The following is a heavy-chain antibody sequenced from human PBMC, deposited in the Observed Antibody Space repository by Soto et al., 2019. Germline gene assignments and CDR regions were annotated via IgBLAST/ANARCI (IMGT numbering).Heavy chain of an antibody. CDR1: GGSISSYY. Sequence: SETLSLTCTVSGGSISSYYWSWIRQPPGKGLEWIGYIYYSGSTNYNPSLKSRVTISVDTSKNQFSLRLRSMTAADTAVYYCARGRPWELYDYWGQGARVTVSS. CDR2: IYYSGST. D-gene: IGHD1-26*01. J-gene: IGHJ4*02. V-gene: IGHV4-59*01. CDR3: ARGRPWELYDY.